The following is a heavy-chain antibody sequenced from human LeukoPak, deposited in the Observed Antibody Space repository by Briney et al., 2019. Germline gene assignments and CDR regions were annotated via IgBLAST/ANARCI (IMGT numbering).Heavy chain of an antibody. CDR2: ISGNGVNT. Sequence: EGSLRLSCAASGFTFSSYAMNWVRLAPGKGLEWVSGISGNGVNTYYADSVKGRFTISRDNSRHTLYLRMNTLRAEDTAIYYCATRVMIPMTTRGAFDIWGQGTTVTVSS. CDR3: ATRVMIPMTTRGAFDI. V-gene: IGHV3-23*01. D-gene: IGHD3-16*01. J-gene: IGHJ3*02. CDR1: GFTFSSYA.